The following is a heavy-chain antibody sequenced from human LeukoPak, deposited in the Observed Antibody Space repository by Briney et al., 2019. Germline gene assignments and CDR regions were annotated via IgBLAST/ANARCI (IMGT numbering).Heavy chain of an antibody. CDR1: GFTFSSYS. V-gene: IGHV3-21*01. Sequence: GGSLRLSCAASGFTFSSYSMSWVRQAPGKGLEWVSSISSSSSYIYYADSVKGRFTISRDNAKNSLYLQMNSLRAEDTAVYYCARGAFPGLYCSSTSCYNVYWGQGTLVTVSS. CDR3: ARGAFPGLYCSSTSCYNVY. CDR2: ISSSSSYI. D-gene: IGHD2-2*02. J-gene: IGHJ4*02.